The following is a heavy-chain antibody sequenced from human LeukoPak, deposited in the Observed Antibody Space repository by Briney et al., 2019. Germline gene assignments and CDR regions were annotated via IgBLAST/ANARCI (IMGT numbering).Heavy chain of an antibody. Sequence: SETLSLTCTVSGGSISNYYWSWIRQPAGKGLEWIGLIYTSGSTNYNPSLKSRVTMSVDTSKNQLSLKLSSVTAADTAVYYCARVSMVRGAPDYYFDYWGQGTLVTVSS. J-gene: IGHJ4*02. CDR1: GGSISNYY. CDR2: IYTSGST. V-gene: IGHV4-4*07. CDR3: ARVSMVRGAPDYYFDY. D-gene: IGHD3-10*01.